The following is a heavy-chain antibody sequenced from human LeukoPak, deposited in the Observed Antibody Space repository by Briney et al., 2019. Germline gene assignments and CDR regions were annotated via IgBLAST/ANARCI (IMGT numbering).Heavy chain of an antibody. CDR2: IYSGGST. Sequence: GGSLRRSCAASGFTVSSNYMSWVRQAPGRGLEWVSAIYSGGSTYYADSVKGRFIISRDNSKNTVYLEVNSLRAEDTAVYYCAIALSYGSGSYPIHWGQGTLVTVSP. CDR1: GFTVSSNY. CDR3: AIALSYGSGSYPIH. J-gene: IGHJ1*01. D-gene: IGHD3-10*01. V-gene: IGHV3-53*01.